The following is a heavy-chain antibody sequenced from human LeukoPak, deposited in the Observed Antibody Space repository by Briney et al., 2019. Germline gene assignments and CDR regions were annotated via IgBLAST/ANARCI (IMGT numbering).Heavy chain of an antibody. Sequence: GGSLRLSCAASGFTFSSYAMSWVRQAPGKGLEWVSAISGSGGSTYYADSVKGRFTTSRDNSKNTLYLQMNSLRAEDTAVYYCAKVGASPKRNYWYFDLWGRGTLVTVSS. CDR3: AKVGASPKRNYWYFDL. CDR1: GFTFSSYA. CDR2: ISGSGGST. D-gene: IGHD2-2*01. J-gene: IGHJ2*01. V-gene: IGHV3-23*01.